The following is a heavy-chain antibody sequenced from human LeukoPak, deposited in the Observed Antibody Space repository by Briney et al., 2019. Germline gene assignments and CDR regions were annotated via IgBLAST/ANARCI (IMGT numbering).Heavy chain of an antibody. D-gene: IGHD2-15*01. CDR3: ARVEVASNWFDP. J-gene: IGHJ5*02. V-gene: IGHV1-69*01. CDR2: IIPIFGTA. Sequence: SVKVSCKASGGTFSSYAISWVRHAPGQGLEWMGGIIPIFGTANYAQKFQGRVTITADESTSTAYMELRSLRSEDTAVYYSARVEVASNWFDPWGQGTLVTASS. CDR1: GGTFSSYA.